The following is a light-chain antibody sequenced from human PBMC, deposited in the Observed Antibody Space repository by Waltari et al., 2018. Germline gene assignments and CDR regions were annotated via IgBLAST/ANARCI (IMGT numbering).Light chain of an antibody. J-gene: IGLJ3*02. CDR2: RND. Sequence: QSVLTQPPSASGTPGQRVTISCSGSGSHIGSRSLHWYQQLPGTAPKLLIYRNDQRPSGAPDRFSGSKSGTSASLAISGLRSEDEADYYCVAWDDSLSGRLFGGGTKLTVL. CDR1: GSHIGSRS. CDR3: VAWDDSLSGRL. V-gene: IGLV1-47*01.